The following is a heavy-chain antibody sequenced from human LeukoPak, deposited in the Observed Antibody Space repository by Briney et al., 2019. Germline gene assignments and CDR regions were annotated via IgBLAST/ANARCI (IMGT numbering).Heavy chain of an antibody. CDR2: INAGNGDT. CDR3: ARSDWGIAGGVYY. J-gene: IGHJ4*02. CDR1: GYTFSNYA. D-gene: IGHD6-13*01. V-gene: IGHV1-3*01. Sequence: ASVKVSCKASGYTFSNYAIHWVRQAPGQGLEWMGWINAGNGDTKYSQNLQGRVTITRDTSASIVYMELRSLRSDDTAVYYCARSDWGIAGGVYYWGQGTLVTVSS.